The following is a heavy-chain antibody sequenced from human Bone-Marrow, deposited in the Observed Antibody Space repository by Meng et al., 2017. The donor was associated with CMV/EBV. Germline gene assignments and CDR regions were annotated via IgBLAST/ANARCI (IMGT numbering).Heavy chain of an antibody. Sequence: ASVKVSCKPSGYTFTSYGIDWVRQAPGQGLEWMGWISAEDGHTNFARRFQDRVSMTTDTSTTTVYMELRSLRSDDTAVYYCVRDWLDSAYDCFDPWGQGTLVTGSS. V-gene: IGHV1-18*01. D-gene: IGHD3-16*01. CDR3: VRDWLDSAYDCFDP. CDR2: ISAEDGHT. CDR1: GYTFTSYG. J-gene: IGHJ5*02.